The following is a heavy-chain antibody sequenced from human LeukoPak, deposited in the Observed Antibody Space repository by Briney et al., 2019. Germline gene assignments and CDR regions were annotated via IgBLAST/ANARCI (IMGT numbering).Heavy chain of an antibody. CDR2: IYHSGST. CDR3: ARNWYFDY. V-gene: IGHV4-38-2*02. CDR1: GYSISSGYY. D-gene: IGHD1-1*01. Sequence: SETLSLTCTVSGYSISSGYYWGWILQPPGKGLEWIVSIYHSGSTYYNPSLKSRVTISVDTSKHQFSLKLSSVTAADTAVYYCARNWYFDYWGQGTLVTVSS. J-gene: IGHJ4*02.